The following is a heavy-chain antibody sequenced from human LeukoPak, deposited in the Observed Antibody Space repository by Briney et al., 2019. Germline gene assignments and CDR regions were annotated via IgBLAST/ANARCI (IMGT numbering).Heavy chain of an antibody. Sequence: SETLSLTCAVYGGSFSGYYWGWIRQPPGKGLEWIGSIYYSGSTYYNPSLKSRVTISVDTSKNQFSLKLSSVTAADTAVYYCARDKTEGYYDFWSGYYTFYYYYMDVWGKGTTVTVSS. CDR1: GGSFSGYY. CDR2: IYYSGST. CDR3: ARDKTEGYYDFWSGYYTFYYYYMDV. V-gene: IGHV4-34*01. J-gene: IGHJ6*03. D-gene: IGHD3-3*01.